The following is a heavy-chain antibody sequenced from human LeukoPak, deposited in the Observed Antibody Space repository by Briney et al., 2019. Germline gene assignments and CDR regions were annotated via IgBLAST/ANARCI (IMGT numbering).Heavy chain of an antibody. J-gene: IGHJ4*02. CDR1: GFTFSSYG. D-gene: IGHD2-2*01. Sequence: GGSLRLSCAASGFTFSSYGMHWVRQAPGKGLEWVSAISGSGGSTYYADSVEGRFTISRDNSKNTLYLQMNSLRAEDTAVYYCAKEGCSSTSCYDYFDYWGQGTLVTVSS. CDR2: ISGSGGST. V-gene: IGHV3-23*01. CDR3: AKEGCSSTSCYDYFDY.